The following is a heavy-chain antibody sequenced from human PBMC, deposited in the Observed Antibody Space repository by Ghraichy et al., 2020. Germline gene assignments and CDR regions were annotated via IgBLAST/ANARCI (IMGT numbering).Heavy chain of an antibody. CDR3: ARGANDDDYSYFDY. J-gene: IGHJ4*02. Sequence: SETLSLTCTVSGGSISSYYWSWIRQPPGKGLEWIGYIYYSGSTNYNPSLKSRVTISVDTSKNQFSLKLSSVTAADTAVYYCARGANDDDYSYFDYWGQGTLVTVSS. CDR2: IYYSGST. D-gene: IGHD4-11*01. CDR1: GGSISSYY. V-gene: IGHV4-59*12.